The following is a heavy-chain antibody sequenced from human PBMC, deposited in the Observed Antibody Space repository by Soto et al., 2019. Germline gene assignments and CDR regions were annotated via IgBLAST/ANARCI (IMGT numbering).Heavy chain of an antibody. CDR2: IIPLFGAT. V-gene: IGHV1-69*06. CDR3: ARLIGEGYSGTYGLDY. CDR1: GGTFNNYA. D-gene: IGHD1-26*01. Sequence: QVQLVQSGAEVKKPGSSVKVSCKASGGTFNNYAISWVRQAPGQGLEWMGGIIPLFGATNYAQHFQGRVTITADTFTSTSYMELSSLNSEDTAVYYCARLIGEGYSGTYGLDYWGQGTLVTVSS. J-gene: IGHJ4*02.